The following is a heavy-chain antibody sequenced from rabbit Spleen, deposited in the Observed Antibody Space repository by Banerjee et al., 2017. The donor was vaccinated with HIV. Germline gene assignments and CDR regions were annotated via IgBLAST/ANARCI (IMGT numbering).Heavy chain of an antibody. D-gene: IGHD3-1*01. CDR3: ARGDNVAGAGSTL. J-gene: IGHJ6*01. CDR1: GVSLNDKDV. V-gene: IGHV1S45*01. Sequence: EQLEESGGGLVKPEGSLTLTCKASGVSLNDKDVMCWVRQAPGKGLEWIACINIVTGKSVYASWAKGRFTMSRTSSTTVTLQMTSLTAADTATYFCARGDNVAGAGSTLWGPGTLVTVS. CDR2: INIVTGKS.